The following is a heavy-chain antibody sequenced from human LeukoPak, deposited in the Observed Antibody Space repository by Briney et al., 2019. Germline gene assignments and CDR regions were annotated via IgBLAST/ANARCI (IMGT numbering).Heavy chain of an antibody. V-gene: IGHV4-59*11. D-gene: IGHD6-19*01. J-gene: IGHJ4*02. CDR3: ARDTGYSSGWRAYFDY. CDR1: GGSISSHF. Sequence: SETLSLTCTVSGGSISSHFWSWIRQPPGKGLEWIGYIYYSGSTNYNPSLKSRVTISVDTSKNQFSPKLSSVTAADTAVYYCARDTGYSSGWRAYFDYWGQGTLVTVSS. CDR2: IYYSGST.